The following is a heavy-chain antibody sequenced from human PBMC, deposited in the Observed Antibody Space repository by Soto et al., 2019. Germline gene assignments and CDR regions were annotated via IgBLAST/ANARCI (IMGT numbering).Heavy chain of an antibody. CDR1: GFALRDNY. D-gene: IGHD2-15*01. CDR2: SSSSGAYI. J-gene: IGHJ6*02. CDR3: ARTSGRRQVGRYDYGLDV. Sequence: QVQLVESGGGLVEPGGSLRLSCTGSGFALRDNYMTWIRQAPGKGLEWVSYSSSSGAYINYADSVKGRFTISRDNAYKSLYLQMDSLRAADTAVYFCARTSGRRQVGRYDYGLDVWGQGTTVTVSS. V-gene: IGHV3-11*06.